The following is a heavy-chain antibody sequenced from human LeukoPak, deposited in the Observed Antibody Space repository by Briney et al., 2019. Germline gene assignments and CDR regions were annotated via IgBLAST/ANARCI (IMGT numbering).Heavy chain of an antibody. D-gene: IGHD3/OR15-3a*01. V-gene: IGHV4-59*01. CDR1: GGSITSYY. J-gene: IGHJ4*02. Sequence: SETLSLTCTVSGGSITSYYWIWIRQPPGKGLEWIGFIHHSGSSNYNPSPQSRVTMSVDTSKNQFSLRLGSVTAADTAVYYCASYKRMTGYYTADYWGQGTLVTVPS. CDR3: ASYKRMTGYYTADY. CDR2: IHHSGSS.